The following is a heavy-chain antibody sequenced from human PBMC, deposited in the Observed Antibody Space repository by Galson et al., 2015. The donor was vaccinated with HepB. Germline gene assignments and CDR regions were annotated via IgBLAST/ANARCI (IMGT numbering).Heavy chain of an antibody. CDR1: GFTFTKYG. D-gene: IGHD2-2*01. V-gene: IGHV3-33*01. J-gene: IGHJ4*02. CDR3: ARDRTYCGSPSCSRMGPNY. Sequence: SLRLSCATSGFTFTKYGMHWVRQAPGKGLEWVALIWSDGSDKNYADSVKGRFTNSRDNSKNTVSLQMDSLRAEDTAVYYCARDRTYCGSPSCSRMGPNYWGQGTLVTVSS. CDR2: IWSDGSDK.